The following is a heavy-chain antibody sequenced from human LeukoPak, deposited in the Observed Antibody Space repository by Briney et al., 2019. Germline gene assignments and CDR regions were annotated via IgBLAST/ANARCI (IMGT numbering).Heavy chain of an antibody. CDR1: GFTFSSYS. Sequence: PGGSLRLSCAASGFTFSSYSMNWVRQAPGKELEWVSSISSSSSYIYYADSVKGRFTISRDNAKNSLYLQMNSLRAEDTAVYYCARHRRTGHFDYWGQGTLVTVSS. J-gene: IGHJ4*02. V-gene: IGHV3-21*01. CDR3: ARHRRTGHFDY. CDR2: ISSSSSYI. D-gene: IGHD3-16*02.